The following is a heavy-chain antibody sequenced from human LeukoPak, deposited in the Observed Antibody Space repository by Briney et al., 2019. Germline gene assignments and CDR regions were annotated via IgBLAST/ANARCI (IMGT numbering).Heavy chain of an antibody. J-gene: IGHJ4*02. CDR3: ARDMVRGVFTTRTIDY. D-gene: IGHD3-10*01. CDR1: GFTFSTYW. CDR2: IKQDGSEK. V-gene: IGHV3-7*01. Sequence: PGGSLRLSCAASGFTFSTYWMSWVRQAPGKGLEWVANIKQDGSEKYYVDSVEGRFTISRDNARNSPYLQMNSLRAEDTAVYYCARDMVRGVFTTRTIDYWGQGTLVTVSS.